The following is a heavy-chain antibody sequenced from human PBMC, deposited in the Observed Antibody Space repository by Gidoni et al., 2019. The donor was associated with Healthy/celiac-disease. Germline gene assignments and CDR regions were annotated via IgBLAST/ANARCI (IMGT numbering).Heavy chain of an antibody. CDR1: AFTFSSYA. Sequence: QLQLVESGGGVVQPGRSLRLSCAASAFTFSSYAMHWVRQAPGKGLAWVAVISYDGSNKYYADSVKGRFTISRDNSKNTLYLQMNSLRAEDTAVYYCARDAGTLPDYDFWSGYRNWFDPWGQGTLVTVSS. CDR2: ISYDGSNK. D-gene: IGHD3-3*01. J-gene: IGHJ5*02. V-gene: IGHV3-30*04. CDR3: ARDAGTLPDYDFWSGYRNWFDP.